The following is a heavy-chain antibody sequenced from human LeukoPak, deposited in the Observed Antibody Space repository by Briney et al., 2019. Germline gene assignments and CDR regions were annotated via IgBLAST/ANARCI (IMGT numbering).Heavy chain of an antibody. Sequence: GGSLRLSCAASGFTFSSYAMHWIRQAPGKGLEWVSFFSVRYNVIYYAGSVKGRFTVSRDEAKNSLYLQMNSLRAEDTALYYCARDLPVAAADFWGQGTLVTVSS. CDR2: FSVRYNVI. CDR3: ARDLPVAAADF. V-gene: IGHV3-48*01. CDR1: GFTFSSYA. J-gene: IGHJ4*02. D-gene: IGHD6-13*01.